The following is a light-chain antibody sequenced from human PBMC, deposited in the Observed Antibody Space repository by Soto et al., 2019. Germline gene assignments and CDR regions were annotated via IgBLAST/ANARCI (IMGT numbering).Light chain of an antibody. CDR2: DAS. CDR1: QSISSW. J-gene: IGKJ2*01. Sequence: DIQMTQSPSTLSASVVDRVTITCRASQSISSWLAWYQQKPGKAPKFLIYDASSLESGVPSRFSGSGSGTEFTLTISSLQPDDFATYYCQQYDSYSGYTFGQGTKLEIK. V-gene: IGKV1-5*01. CDR3: QQYDSYSGYT.